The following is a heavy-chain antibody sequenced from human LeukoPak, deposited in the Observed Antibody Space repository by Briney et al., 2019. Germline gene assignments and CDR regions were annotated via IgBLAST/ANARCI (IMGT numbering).Heavy chain of an antibody. V-gene: IGHV1-24*01. J-gene: IGHJ4*02. CDR1: GYTLTELS. D-gene: IGHD6-19*01. CDR3: AIAVAGRGLFDY. Sequence: ASVNVSCKVSGYTLTELSMHWVRQAPAKGLEWMGGFDPEDGETIYAQKFQGRVTMTEDTSTDTAYMELSSLRSEDTAVYYCAIAVAGRGLFDYWGQGTLVTVSS. CDR2: FDPEDGET.